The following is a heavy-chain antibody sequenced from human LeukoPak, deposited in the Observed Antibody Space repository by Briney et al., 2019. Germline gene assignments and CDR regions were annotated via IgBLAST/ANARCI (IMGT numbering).Heavy chain of an antibody. Sequence: PGGSLRLSCVASGFTFSSYEMNWVRQAPGRGLEWVSYFSTGGSSTYYADSVKGRFTISRDNSKNTLYLQMNSLRAEDTAVYYCAKPDYDILDDAFDIWGQGTMVTVSS. CDR3: AKPDYDILDDAFDI. J-gene: IGHJ3*02. D-gene: IGHD3-9*01. CDR2: FSTGGSST. CDR1: GFTFSSYE. V-gene: IGHV3-23*01.